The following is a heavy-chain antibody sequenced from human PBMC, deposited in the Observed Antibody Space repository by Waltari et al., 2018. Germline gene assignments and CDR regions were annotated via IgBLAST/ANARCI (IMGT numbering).Heavy chain of an antibody. CDR1: GFTFSSES. Sequence: EVQLVESGGGLVKPGGSLRLSCAASGFTFSSESTHWFRNAPGKGLEWVSSIRSSSSYIYYADSVKGRFTISRDNAKNSLYLQMNSLRAEDTAVYYCARANSDVGPKEVFPDYWGQGTLVTVSS. V-gene: IGHV3-21*03. J-gene: IGHJ4*02. CDR2: IRSSSSYI. D-gene: IGHD1-26*01. CDR3: ARANSDVGPKEVFPDY.